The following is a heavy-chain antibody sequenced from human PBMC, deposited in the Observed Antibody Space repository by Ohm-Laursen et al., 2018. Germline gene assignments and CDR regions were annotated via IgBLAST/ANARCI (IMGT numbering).Heavy chain of an antibody. CDR1: GFTFSSYA. CDR3: AKAHIADYHGSGSYYGY. V-gene: IGHV3-23*01. D-gene: IGHD3-10*01. Sequence: SLRLSCSASGFTFSSYAMSWVRQAPGKGLEWVSAISGSGGSTYYADSVKGRFTISRDNSKNTLYLQMNSLRAEDTAVYYCAKAHIADYHGSGSYYGYWGQGTLVTVSS. CDR2: ISGSGGST. J-gene: IGHJ4*02.